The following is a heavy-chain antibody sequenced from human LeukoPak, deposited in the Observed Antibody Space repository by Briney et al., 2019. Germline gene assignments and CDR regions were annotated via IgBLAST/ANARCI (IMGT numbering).Heavy chain of an antibody. V-gene: IGHV3-23*01. D-gene: IGHD1-26*01. CDR3: AKGGHSDYFDY. CDR2: ISGSGGST. J-gene: IGHJ4*02. Sequence: GGSLRLSCAASGFIFSNYGMNWVRQAPGKGLEWVSVISGSGGSTYYADSVKGRFTISRDNSKNTLYLQMSSLRAEDTAVYYCAKGGHSDYFDYWGQGTLVTVSS. CDR1: GFIFSNYG.